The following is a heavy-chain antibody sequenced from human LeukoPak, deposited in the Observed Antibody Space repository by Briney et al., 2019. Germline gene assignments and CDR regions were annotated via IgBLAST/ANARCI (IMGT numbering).Heavy chain of an antibody. CDR2: ISGSGGST. CDR1: GFTFSSYA. CDR3: AKVLGYQVLLSIDY. D-gene: IGHD2-2*01. J-gene: IGHJ4*02. V-gene: IGHV3-23*01. Sequence: GGSLRLSCAASGFTFSSYAMSWVRQAPGKGLEWVSAISGSGGSTYYADSVKGRFTISRDNSKNTLYLQMNSLRAEDTAVYYCAKVLGYQVLLSIDYWGQGTLVTVSS.